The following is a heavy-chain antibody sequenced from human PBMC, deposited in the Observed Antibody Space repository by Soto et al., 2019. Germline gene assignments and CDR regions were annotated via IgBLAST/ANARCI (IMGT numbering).Heavy chain of an antibody. CDR3: AKDAPYSGYDLAYYFDY. D-gene: IGHD5-12*01. J-gene: IGHJ4*02. CDR1: GFTFSSYA. V-gene: IGHV3-23*01. CDR2: ISGSGGST. Sequence: GGSLRLSCAASGFTFSSYAMSWVRQAPGKGLEWVSAISGSGGSTYYADSVKGRFTISRDNSKNTLYLQMNSLRAEDTAVYYCAKDAPYSGYDLAYYFDYWGQGTLVTVSS.